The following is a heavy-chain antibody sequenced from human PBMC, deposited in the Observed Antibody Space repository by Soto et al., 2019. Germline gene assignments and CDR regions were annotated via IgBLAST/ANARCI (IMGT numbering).Heavy chain of an antibody. CDR3: ARETLVLLSGMDV. V-gene: IGHV1-3*01. J-gene: IGHJ6*02. Sequence: QVQLVQSGAEVKKPGASVKVSCKVSGYTLTSYAMHWVRQAPGQRLEWMGWINAGNGNTKYSQKFQGRVTITRDTSASTAYMELSSLRSEDTAVYYCARETLVLLSGMDVWGQGTTVTVSS. CDR1: GYTLTSYA. D-gene: IGHD2-21*01. CDR2: INAGNGNT.